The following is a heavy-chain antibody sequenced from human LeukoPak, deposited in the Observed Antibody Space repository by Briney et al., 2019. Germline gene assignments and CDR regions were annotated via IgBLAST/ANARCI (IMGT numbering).Heavy chain of an antibody. CDR3: ARFNYYGSGSYSWFDP. CDR1: GYTLTELS. D-gene: IGHD3-10*01. V-gene: IGHV1-18*01. J-gene: IGHJ5*02. CDR2: ISAYNGNT. Sequence: ASVKVSCKVSGYTLTELSMHWVRQAPGQGLEWMGWISAYNGNTNYAQKLQGRVTMTTDTSTSTAYMELRSLRSNDTAVYYCARFNYYGSGSYSWFDPWGQGTLVTVSS.